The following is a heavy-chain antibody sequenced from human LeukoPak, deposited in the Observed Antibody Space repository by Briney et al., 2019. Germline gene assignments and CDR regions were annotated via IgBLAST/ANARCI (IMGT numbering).Heavy chain of an antibody. V-gene: IGHV5-51*01. D-gene: IGHD3-3*01. Sequence: GESLPISCQCSGSPFTSYWIGWVRQVPGKGREWMGIIYPGDSDTRYSPSFQGQVTISADKSISTAYLQWSSLKASDTAMYYCARANDPDFWSGNVQGYYYYMDVWGKGTTVTVSS. CDR1: GSPFTSYW. CDR3: ARANDPDFWSGNVQGYYYYMDV. J-gene: IGHJ6*03. CDR2: IYPGDSDT.